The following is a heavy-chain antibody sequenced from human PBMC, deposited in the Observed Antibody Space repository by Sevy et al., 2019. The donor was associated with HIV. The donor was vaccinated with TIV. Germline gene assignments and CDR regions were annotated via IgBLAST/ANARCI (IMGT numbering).Heavy chain of an antibody. CDR2: LSFGCGEI. V-gene: IGHV3-23*01. Sequence: GESLKISCAASGFTFSKYSMIWVRQPPGKGLEWVSTLSFGCGEINHADSVKGRFTISRDNSKNSLYLQMNNLRAEDTAVYDCAREGGTKPHDYWGQGTLVTVSS. CDR3: AREGGTKPHDY. D-gene: IGHD2-8*01. CDR1: GFTFSKYS. J-gene: IGHJ4*02.